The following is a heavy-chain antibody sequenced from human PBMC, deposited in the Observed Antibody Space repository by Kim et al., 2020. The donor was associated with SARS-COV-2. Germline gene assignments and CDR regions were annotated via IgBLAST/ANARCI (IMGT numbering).Heavy chain of an antibody. D-gene: IGHD6-13*01. CDR3: TTYSTSWSHFDH. J-gene: IGHJ5*02. V-gene: IGHV4-4*09. Sequence: DYRPSLMSRVTIAVDTSKSQFSLRLSSVTAADTAVYYCTTYSTSWSHFDHWGQGTLVTVSS.